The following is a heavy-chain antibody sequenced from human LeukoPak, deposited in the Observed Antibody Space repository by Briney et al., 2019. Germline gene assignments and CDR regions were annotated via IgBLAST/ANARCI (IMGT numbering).Heavy chain of an antibody. Sequence: GGPLRLSCATSGFTFDGHGMSGVRQAPGKGLEWVSGINLNGGSTAHADPVKGRFTISRDNAKNSLYLQMNSLRAEDTALYYCARDPTVATRFDYWGQGTLVTVSS. V-gene: IGHV3-20*04. J-gene: IGHJ4*02. CDR2: INLNGGST. CDR3: ARDPTVATRFDY. CDR1: GFTFDGHG. D-gene: IGHD4-17*01.